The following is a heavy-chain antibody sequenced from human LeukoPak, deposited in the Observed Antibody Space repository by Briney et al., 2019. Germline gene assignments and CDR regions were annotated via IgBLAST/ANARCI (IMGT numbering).Heavy chain of an antibody. CDR2: INPDSGGT. CDR1: GDTFTAYH. CDR3: AREGVTKGFDI. Sequence: GASVKVSCKASGDTFTAYHIHWVRQAPGQGLEWMGWINPDSGGTKFAQNFQGWVTLTRDTSISAAYMELSRLRYDDTAVYYCAREGVTKGFDIWGQGTRVTVPP. V-gene: IGHV1-2*04. J-gene: IGHJ3*02. D-gene: IGHD2-8*01.